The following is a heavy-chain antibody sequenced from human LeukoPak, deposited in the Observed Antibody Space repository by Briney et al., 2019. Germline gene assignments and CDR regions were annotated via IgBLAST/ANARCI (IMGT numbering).Heavy chain of an antibody. J-gene: IGHJ3*02. CDR1: GFTFSSYW. CDR2: IKEDGSEK. D-gene: IGHD2-2*01. V-gene: IGHV3-7*01. Sequence: SGGSLRLSCAASGFTFSSYWMSWVRQAPGKGLEWVANIKEDGSEKYYVDSVKGRFTISRDNAKNSVFLQMNSLRAEDTAVYYCARERGVPAAYRDAFDIWGQGTMVTVSS. CDR3: ARERGVPAAYRDAFDI.